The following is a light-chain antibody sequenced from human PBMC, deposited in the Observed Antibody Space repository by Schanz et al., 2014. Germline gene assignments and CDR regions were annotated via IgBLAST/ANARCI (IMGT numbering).Light chain of an antibody. CDR1: QSVSSNY. J-gene: IGKJ1*01. V-gene: IGKV3D-20*02. CDR3: QQSYSMPRT. Sequence: EIVMTQSPATLSVSPGERATLSCRASQSVSSNYLAWYQQRPGQAPRLLINGASSRATGIPDRFSGSGSGTDFTLTISSLQPEDFATYYCQQSYSMPRTFGHGTKVEI. CDR2: GAS.